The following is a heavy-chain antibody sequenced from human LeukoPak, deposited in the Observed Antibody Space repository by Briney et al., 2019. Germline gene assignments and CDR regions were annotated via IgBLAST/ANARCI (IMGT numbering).Heavy chain of an antibody. CDR2: INHSGST. CDR1: GGSFSGYY. Sequence: SETLSLTCAVSGGSFSGYYWSWIRQPPGKGLEWIGEINHSGSTNYNPSLKSRLTISVDTSKNQFSLKLSSVTAADTAVYYCARGRKVVAYKPFDPWGQGTLVTVSS. J-gene: IGHJ5*02. D-gene: IGHD1-14*01. V-gene: IGHV4-34*01. CDR3: ARGRKVVAYKPFDP.